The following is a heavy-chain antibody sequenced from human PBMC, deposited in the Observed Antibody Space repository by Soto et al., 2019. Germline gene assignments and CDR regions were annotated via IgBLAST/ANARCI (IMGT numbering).Heavy chain of an antibody. V-gene: IGHV3-30-3*01. CDR3: ARGIAAAGPTDY. CDR1: GFTFSSYA. CDR2: ISYDGSNK. Sequence: QVQLVESGGGVVQPGRSLRLSCAASGFTFSSYAMHWVRQAPGKGLEWVAVISYDGSNKYYADSVKGRFTISRDNSKNPLYLQMNSLRAEDTAVYYCARGIAAAGPTDYWGQGTLVTVSS. D-gene: IGHD6-13*01. J-gene: IGHJ4*02.